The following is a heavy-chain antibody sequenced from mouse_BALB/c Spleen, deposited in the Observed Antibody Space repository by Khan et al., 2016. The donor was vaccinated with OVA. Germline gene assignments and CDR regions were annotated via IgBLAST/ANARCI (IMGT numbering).Heavy chain of an antibody. D-gene: IGHD2-10*01. CDR3: ARPPYFSYVMDY. V-gene: IGHV9-3-1*01. CDR2: INTYTGEP. Sequence: QIHLVQSGPELKKPGETVKISCKASGYTFTNCGMNWVKQAPGKGLKWMGWINTYTGEPTYADDFKGRFAFSLETSASTAYLQINNLKSEDTATYFCARPPYFSYVMDYWGQGTSVTVSS. J-gene: IGHJ4*01. CDR1: GYTFTNCG.